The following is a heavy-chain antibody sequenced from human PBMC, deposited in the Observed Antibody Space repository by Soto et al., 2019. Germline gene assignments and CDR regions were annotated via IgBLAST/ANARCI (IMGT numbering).Heavy chain of an antibody. V-gene: IGHV3-30-3*01. J-gene: IGHJ4*02. CDR1: GFTFSSYA. Sequence: PGGSLRLSCAASGFTFSSYAMHWVRQAPGKGLEWVAVISYDGSNKYYADSVKGRFTISRDNSKNTLYLQMNSLRAEDTAVYYCATMGSYYFDYWGQGTLVTVSS. D-gene: IGHD3-10*01. CDR2: ISYDGSNK. CDR3: ATMGSYYFDY.